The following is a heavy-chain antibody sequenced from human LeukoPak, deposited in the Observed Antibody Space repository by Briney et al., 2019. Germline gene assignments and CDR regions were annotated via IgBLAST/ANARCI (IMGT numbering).Heavy chain of an antibody. CDR2: ISYDGSNK. CDR1: GFTFSSYA. J-gene: IGHJ4*02. V-gene: IGHV3-30-3*01. D-gene: IGHD6-19*01. CDR3: ARDRDSGWSYFDY. Sequence: GRSLRLSCAASGFTFSSYAMHWVRQAPGKGLEWVAVISYDGSNKYYADSVKGRFTISRDSSKNTLYLQMNSLRAEDTAVYYCARDRDSGWSYFDYWGQGTLVTVSS.